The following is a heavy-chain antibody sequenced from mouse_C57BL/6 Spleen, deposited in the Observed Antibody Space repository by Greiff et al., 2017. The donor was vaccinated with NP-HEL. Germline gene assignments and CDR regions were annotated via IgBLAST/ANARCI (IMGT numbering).Heavy chain of an antibody. Sequence: QVQLQQPGAELVKPGASVKMSCKASGYTFTSYWITWVKQRPGQGLEWIGDLYPGSGSTNYNEKFKSKATLTVDTSSSTAYMQLSSLTSEDSAVYYCARGGFITTVVRVYFDYWGQGTTLTVSS. D-gene: IGHD1-1*01. V-gene: IGHV1-55*01. CDR1: GYTFTSYW. J-gene: IGHJ2*01. CDR3: ARGGFITTVVRVYFDY. CDR2: LYPGSGST.